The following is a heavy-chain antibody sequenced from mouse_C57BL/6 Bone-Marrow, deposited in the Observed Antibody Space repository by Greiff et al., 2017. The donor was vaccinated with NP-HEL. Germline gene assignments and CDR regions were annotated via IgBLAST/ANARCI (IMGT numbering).Heavy chain of an antibody. V-gene: IGHV1-69*01. D-gene: IGHD1-1*01. Sequence: QVQLQQPGAELVMPGASVKLSCKASGYTFTSYWMHWVKQRPGQGLEWIGEIDPSDSYTNYNQKFKGKSTLTVDKSSSTAYMQLSSLTSEDSAVYFCARHYYGRSYGFAYWGQGTLVTVSA. J-gene: IGHJ3*01. CDR2: IDPSDSYT. CDR3: ARHYYGRSYGFAY. CDR1: GYTFTSYW.